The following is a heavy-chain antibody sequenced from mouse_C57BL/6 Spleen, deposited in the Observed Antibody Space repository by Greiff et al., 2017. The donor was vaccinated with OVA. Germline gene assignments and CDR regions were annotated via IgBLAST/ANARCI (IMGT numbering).Heavy chain of an antibody. CDR2: ISDGGSYT. J-gene: IGHJ2*01. CDR3: ARDSNSFDY. D-gene: IGHD1-1*01. V-gene: IGHV5-4*01. Sequence: DVKLVESGGGLVKPGGSLKLSCAASGFTFSSYAMSWVRQTPEKRLEWVATISDGGSYTYYPDNVKGRFTISRDNAKNNLYLQMSHLKSEDTAMYYCARDSNSFDYWGQGTTLTVSS. CDR1: GFTFSSYA.